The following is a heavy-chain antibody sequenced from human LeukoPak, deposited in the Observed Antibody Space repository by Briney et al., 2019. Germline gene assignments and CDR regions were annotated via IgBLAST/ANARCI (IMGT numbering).Heavy chain of an antibody. CDR2: VSASNGHT. J-gene: IGHJ4*02. CDR1: GFSLDTYG. Sequence: WASVKVSCTASGFSLDTYGVHWVRQAPGQGLEWMGRVSASNGHTLYVQKLQGRVTMTTDTSTSTAYMELRSLRSDDTAVYYCARGDIQVDYWGQGTLVTVSS. CDR3: ARGDIQVDY. V-gene: IGHV1-18*01.